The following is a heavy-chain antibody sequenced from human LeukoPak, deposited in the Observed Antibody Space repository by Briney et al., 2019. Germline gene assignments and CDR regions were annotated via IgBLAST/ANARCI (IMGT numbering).Heavy chain of an antibody. Sequence: PSETLSLTCAVYGGSFSGYYWSWIRQPPGKGLEWIGEINHSGSTNYNPSLKSRVTISVDTSKNQFSLKVSSVNAADTAVYYCARAYSSSWYWNWFDPWGQGTLVTVSS. CDR1: GGSFSGYY. D-gene: IGHD6-13*01. V-gene: IGHV4-34*01. CDR3: ARAYSSSWYWNWFDP. CDR2: INHSGST. J-gene: IGHJ5*02.